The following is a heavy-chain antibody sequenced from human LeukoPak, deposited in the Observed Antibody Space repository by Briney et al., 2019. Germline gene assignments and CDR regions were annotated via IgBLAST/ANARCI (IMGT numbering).Heavy chain of an antibody. V-gene: IGHV3-43*01. CDR1: GFTFDDYT. J-gene: IGHJ4*02. CDR2: ITWNGGRT. Sequence: GGSLRLSCAASGFTFDDYTMHWVRQAPGKGLEWVSLITWNGGRTYYADSVKGRFTISRDNSKNSLSLQMNSLRAEDTALYYCAKDGKNYFDYWGQGTLVTVSS. CDR3: AKDGKNYFDY.